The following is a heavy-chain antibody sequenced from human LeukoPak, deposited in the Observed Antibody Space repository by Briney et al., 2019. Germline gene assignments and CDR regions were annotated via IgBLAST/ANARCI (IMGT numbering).Heavy chain of an antibody. Sequence: GSLRLSCAASGFTFSSYWMHWVRQAPGKGLVWVSRINSDGSSTSYADSVKGRFTISRDNAKNTLYLQMNSLRAEDTAVYYCARGTTIFGVVTLYYYYGMDVWGQGTTVTVSS. CDR3: ARGTTIFGVVTLYYYYGMDV. CDR2: INSDGSST. V-gene: IGHV3-74*01. D-gene: IGHD3-3*01. J-gene: IGHJ6*02. CDR1: GFTFSSYW.